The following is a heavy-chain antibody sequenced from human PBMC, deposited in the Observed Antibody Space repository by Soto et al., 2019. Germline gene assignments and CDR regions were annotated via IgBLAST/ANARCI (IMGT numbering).Heavy chain of an antibody. CDR2: LYYGRSA. Sequence: QVQLQESGPGLVKPSETLSLTCAVSGDSISSYYCMWIRQPPGKGLESIGYLYYGRSANYNPSLKSRVTLSVDTSANQCSLTLSSMAAADTAVYYCALRSMAVVPEYWGQGTLVTVSS. D-gene: IGHD3-22*01. J-gene: IGHJ4*02. CDR1: GDSISSYY. V-gene: IGHV4-59*01. CDR3: ALRSMAVVPEY.